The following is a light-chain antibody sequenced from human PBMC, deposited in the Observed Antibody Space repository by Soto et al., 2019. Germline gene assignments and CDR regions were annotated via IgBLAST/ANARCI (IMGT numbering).Light chain of an antibody. CDR2: GAS. J-gene: IGKJ2*01. V-gene: IGKV3-15*01. CDR1: QSVSNN. CDR3: QQYNNWPPYT. Sequence: EIVMTQSPATLSVSPGERATLSCRASQSVSNNLAWYQQIPGQAPRLLIYGASTRATGIPARFSGSGSGTEFTLTISSLQSEDFAVYYCQQYNNWPPYTFGQGTKLEIK.